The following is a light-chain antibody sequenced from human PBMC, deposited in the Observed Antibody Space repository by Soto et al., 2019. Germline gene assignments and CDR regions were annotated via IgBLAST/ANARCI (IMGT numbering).Light chain of an antibody. CDR3: QQYKNWPPLT. CDR1: QSVSYN. Sequence: EIVMTQSPATLSVSPGERATLSCRASQSVSYNLAWYQQKPGQGPRPLIYGAFTRATGIPARFSGSGSGTEFTLTISSLQSEDFGVYYCQQYKNWPPLTFGGGTKVEIK. V-gene: IGKV3-15*01. J-gene: IGKJ4*01. CDR2: GAF.